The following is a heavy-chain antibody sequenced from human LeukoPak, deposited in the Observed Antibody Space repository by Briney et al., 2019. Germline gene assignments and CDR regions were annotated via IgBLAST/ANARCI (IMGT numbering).Heavy chain of an antibody. CDR3: AKGAGSSGWNPSDY. CDR2: ISGSGNST. J-gene: IGHJ4*02. V-gene: IGHV3-23*01. D-gene: IGHD6-25*01. Sequence: SGGSLRLSCVASGFIFSSYAMSWVRQAPGKGLEWVSVISGSGNSTYYPDSVRGRFTISRDNSKNTLYLQMSSLRAEDTAVYYCAKGAGSSGWNPSDYWGQGILATVSS. CDR1: GFIFSSYA.